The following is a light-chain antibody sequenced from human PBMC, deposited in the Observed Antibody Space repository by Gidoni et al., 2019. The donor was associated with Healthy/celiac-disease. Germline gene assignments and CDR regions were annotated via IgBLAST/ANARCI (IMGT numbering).Light chain of an antibody. CDR3: QQYYSTPLT. CDR1: QSVLYSSNNKNY. Sequence: DILLTQSPASLPVSLGERATINCKSSQSVLYSSNNKNYLAWYQQKPGQPPKLLIYWASTRESGVPDRFSGSGSGTDFTLTISSLQAEDVAVYYCQQYYSTPLTCGHGTKVDIK. V-gene: IGKV4-1*01. J-gene: IGKJ3*01. CDR2: WAS.